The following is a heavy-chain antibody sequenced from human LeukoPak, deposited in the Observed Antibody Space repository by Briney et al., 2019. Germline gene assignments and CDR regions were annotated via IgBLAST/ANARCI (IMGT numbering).Heavy chain of an antibody. CDR2: IKQDETEK. CDR1: GFTFSDYW. Sequence: GGSLRLSCVVSGFTFSDYWMTWVRQAPGKGLEWVANIKQDETEKYYGDSVTGRFTVSRDNANNSLYLHMNGLAVEDTAVYFCARVNNNYHMDVWGNGTTVTVSS. CDR3: ARVNNNYHMDV. J-gene: IGHJ6*04. D-gene: IGHD1-1*01. V-gene: IGHV3-7*01.